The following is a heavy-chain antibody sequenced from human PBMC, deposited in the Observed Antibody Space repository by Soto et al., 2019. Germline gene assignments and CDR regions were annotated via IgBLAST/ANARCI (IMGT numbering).Heavy chain of an antibody. CDR3: AMVYYLRLPDYGMVV. D-gene: IGHD3-22*01. CDR1: GFTFSSYS. V-gene: IGHV3-48*01. CDR2: ISTTSSTI. Sequence: GGSLRLSCAASGFTFSSYSMNWVRQAPGKGLEWVSYISTTSSTIYYADSVKGRFTISRDNAKNSLYLQMNSLRAEDTAVYYCAMVYYLRLPDYGMVVRGQATTVTVSS. J-gene: IGHJ6*02.